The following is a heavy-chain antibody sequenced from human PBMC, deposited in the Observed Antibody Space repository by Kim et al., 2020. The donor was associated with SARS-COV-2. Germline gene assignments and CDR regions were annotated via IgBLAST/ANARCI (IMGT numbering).Heavy chain of an antibody. J-gene: IGHJ4*02. CDR1: GFTFSDYY. CDR3: ARHDYGDYGAFDY. D-gene: IGHD4-17*01. V-gene: IGHV3-11*03. CDR2: ISSSSSYT. Sequence: GGSLRLSCAASGFTFSDYYMSWIRQAPGKGLEWVSYISSSSSYTNYADSVKGRFTISRDNAKNSLYLQMNSLRAEDTAVYYCARHDYGDYGAFDYWGQGTLVTVSS.